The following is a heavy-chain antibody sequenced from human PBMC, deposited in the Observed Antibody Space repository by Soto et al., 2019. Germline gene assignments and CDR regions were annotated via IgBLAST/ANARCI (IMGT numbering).Heavy chain of an antibody. Sequence: GESLKISCAASGFTFSSYSMNWVRQAPGKGLEWVSYISSSSSTIYYADSVKGRFTISRDNAKNSLYLQMNSLRAEDTAVYYCASMYYYDSSGYTHSDYWGQGTLVTVSS. CDR2: ISSSSSTI. D-gene: IGHD3-22*01. J-gene: IGHJ4*02. CDR1: GFTFSSYS. V-gene: IGHV3-48*04. CDR3: ASMYYYDSSGYTHSDY.